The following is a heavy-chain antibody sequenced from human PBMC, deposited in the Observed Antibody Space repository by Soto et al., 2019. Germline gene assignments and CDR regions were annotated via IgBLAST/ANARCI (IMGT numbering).Heavy chain of an antibody. CDR1: GGSMRSYT. V-gene: IGHV4-59*12. Sequence: SETLSLTCTVSGGSMRSYTWSWIRQSPGKGLELIGYIHYSGSTNYNPSLKSRVTISVDTSKNQFSLKLSSVTAADTAVYYCARALHGDYDFWSGYYSLGYYYYYYGMDVWGQGTTVTVSS. CDR2: IHYSGST. J-gene: IGHJ6*02. CDR3: ARALHGDYDFWSGYYSLGYYYYYYGMDV. D-gene: IGHD3-3*01.